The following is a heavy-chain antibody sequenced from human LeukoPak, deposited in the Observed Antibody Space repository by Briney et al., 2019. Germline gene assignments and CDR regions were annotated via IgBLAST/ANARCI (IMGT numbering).Heavy chain of an antibody. J-gene: IGHJ6*02. CDR3: SRRITTRGHYYYVMDG. CDR1: GFTVNSNY. V-gene: IGHV3-53*04. Sequence: RGSLRLSCAASGFTVNSNYMRWVRQAPGKGLERVSVIYSGCSTYYADSVKGRFTIYRHNPKNSLYLQMNSLRAEDTAVYYFSRRITTRGHYYYVMDGWGQGTTVTVSS. CDR2: IYSGCST. D-gene: IGHD3-10*01.